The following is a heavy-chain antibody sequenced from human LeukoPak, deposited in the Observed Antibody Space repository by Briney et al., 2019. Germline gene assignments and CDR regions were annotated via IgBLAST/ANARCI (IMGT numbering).Heavy chain of an antibody. D-gene: IGHD3-3*01. CDR1: GFIFSSYS. Sequence: GGYLRLSCAASGFIFSSYSMNWVRQAPGKGLEWVSYISNTSGSIYYADSVKGRSTISRDNVKNSLYLQMNSLRTEDTAVYYCAKMSGSRLPGYWGQGTLVTVSS. V-gene: IGHV3-48*04. CDR2: ISNTSGSI. J-gene: IGHJ4*02. CDR3: AKMSGSRLPGY.